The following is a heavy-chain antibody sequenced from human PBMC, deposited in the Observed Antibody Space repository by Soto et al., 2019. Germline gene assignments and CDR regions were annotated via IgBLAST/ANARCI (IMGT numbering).Heavy chain of an antibody. CDR3: TATKDIVVVPAARNYYYYGMDV. CDR1: GFTFSNAW. D-gene: IGHD2-2*01. Sequence: LILSCAASGFTFSNAWMSWVRQARGKGLEWVGRIKSKTDGGTTDYAAPVKGRFTISRDDSKNTLYLQMNSLKTEDTAVYYCTATKDIVVVPAARNYYYYGMDVWGQGTTVTVSS. CDR2: IKSKTDGGTT. J-gene: IGHJ6*02. V-gene: IGHV3-15*01.